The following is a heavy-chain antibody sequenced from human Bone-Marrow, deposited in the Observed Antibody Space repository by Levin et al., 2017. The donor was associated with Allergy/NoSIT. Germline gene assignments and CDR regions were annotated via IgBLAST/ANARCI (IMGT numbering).Heavy chain of an antibody. Sequence: QPGGSLRLSCAASGFTFSSYWMSWVRQAPGKGLEWVANIKQDGSEKYYVDSVKGRFTISRDNAKNSLYLQMNSLRAEDTAVYYCARERQWFHNRDYYYGMDGWGQGTTVTVSS. D-gene: IGHD3-22*01. J-gene: IGHJ6*02. CDR3: ARERQWFHNRDYYYGMDG. CDR1: GFTFSSYW. V-gene: IGHV3-7*01. CDR2: IKQDGSEK.